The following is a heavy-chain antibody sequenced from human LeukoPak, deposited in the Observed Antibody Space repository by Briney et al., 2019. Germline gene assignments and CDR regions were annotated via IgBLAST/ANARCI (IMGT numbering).Heavy chain of an antibody. CDR3: ASGSGSYRTPYYYTDV. CDR2: IYSGGST. D-gene: IGHD3-10*01. CDR1: GFTVSSNY. V-gene: IGHV3-53*01. J-gene: IGHJ6*03. Sequence: GGSLRLSCAASGFTVSSNYMSWVRQAPGKGLEWVSVIYSGGSTYYADSVKGRFTISRDNSKNTLYLQMNSLRAEDTAVYYCASGSGSYRTPYYYTDVWGKGTTVTVSS.